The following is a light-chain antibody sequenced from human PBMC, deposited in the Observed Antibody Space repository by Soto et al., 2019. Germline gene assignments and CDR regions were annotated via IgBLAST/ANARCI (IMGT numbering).Light chain of an antibody. Sequence: IVMTQSPATLSVSPGETATLSCRASQSVSSNLAWYQQKPGQAPSLLIYGASTRATDIPPRFSGSGSGTDITLTISSLGPEDAAVYYCQQRSNWPPITFGQGTRLEIK. CDR3: QQRSNWPPIT. J-gene: IGKJ5*01. CDR1: QSVSSN. CDR2: GAS. V-gene: IGKV3-11*01.